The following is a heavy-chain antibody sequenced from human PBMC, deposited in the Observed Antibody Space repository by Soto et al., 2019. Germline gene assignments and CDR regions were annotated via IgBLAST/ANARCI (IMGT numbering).Heavy chain of an antibody. CDR3: ARLQAAAGDNDLTFDY. CDR1: GFSLSTSGVG. D-gene: IGHD6-13*01. CDR2: IYWDDDK. J-gene: IGHJ4*02. V-gene: IGHV2-5*02. Sequence: QSGPTLVNPTQTLTLTCTFSGFSLSTSGVGVGWTRQPPGKALEWLTFIYWDDDKRNSPFLKSRLTITKDTSKNQVVLTMANMDPVDTAMYYCARLQAAAGDNDLTFDYWGQGTLVTVSS.